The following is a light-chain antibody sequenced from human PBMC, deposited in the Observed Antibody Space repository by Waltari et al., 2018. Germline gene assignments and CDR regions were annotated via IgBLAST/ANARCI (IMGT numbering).Light chain of an antibody. V-gene: IGLV3-21*03. J-gene: IGLJ2*01. CDR2: DDS. CDR1: NIGSKS. Sequence: SYVLTQPPSVSVAPGKTARITCGGNNIGSKSVHWYQQKPGQAPVLVVYDDSDRPSEIPGRVSGSNSGNTSTLTISRGEAGDEADYYCQVWDSSSDHPVVFGGGTKLTVL. CDR3: QVWDSSSDHPVV.